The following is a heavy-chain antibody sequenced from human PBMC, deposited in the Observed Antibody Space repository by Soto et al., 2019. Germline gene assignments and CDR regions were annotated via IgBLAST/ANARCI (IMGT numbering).Heavy chain of an antibody. CDR3: AHSIWGYCSSTSCYEAYDAFDI. V-gene: IGHV2-5*02. J-gene: IGHJ3*02. Sequence: QITLKESGPTLVKPTQPLTLTCTFSGFSLSTSGVGVGWIRQPPGKALEWLALIYWDDDKRYSPSLKSRLTITKDTSKNQVVLTMTNMDPVDTATYYCAHSIWGYCSSTSCYEAYDAFDIWGQGTMVTVSS. CDR1: GFSLSTSGVG. CDR2: IYWDDDK. D-gene: IGHD2-2*01.